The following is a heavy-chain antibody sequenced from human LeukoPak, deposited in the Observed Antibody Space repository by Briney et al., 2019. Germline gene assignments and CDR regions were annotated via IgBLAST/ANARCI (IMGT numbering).Heavy chain of an antibody. J-gene: IGHJ6*03. Sequence: ASVKVSCKASGYTFTSYYMHWVRQAPGQGLEWMGIINPSGGSTSYAQKFQGRVTITADKSTSTAYMELSSLRSEDTAVYYCARDSGSYSRGMDVWGKGTTVTVSS. CDR1: GYTFTSYY. V-gene: IGHV1-46*01. D-gene: IGHD1-26*01. CDR2: INPSGGST. CDR3: ARDSGSYSRGMDV.